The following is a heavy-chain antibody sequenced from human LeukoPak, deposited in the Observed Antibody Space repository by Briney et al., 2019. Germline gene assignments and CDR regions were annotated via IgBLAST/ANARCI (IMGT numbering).Heavy chain of an antibody. CDR3: AIPIGGGWYRGVDY. CDR2: ISYDGSNK. D-gene: IGHD6-19*01. CDR1: GFTFNSYG. Sequence: GRSLRLSCAASGFTFNSYGIHWVRQAPGKGLEWVAVISYDGSNKYYADSVKGRFTISRDNSKNTLYLRMNSLRAEDTAVYYCAIPIGGGWYRGVDYWGQGTLVTVPS. V-gene: IGHV3-30*03. J-gene: IGHJ4*02.